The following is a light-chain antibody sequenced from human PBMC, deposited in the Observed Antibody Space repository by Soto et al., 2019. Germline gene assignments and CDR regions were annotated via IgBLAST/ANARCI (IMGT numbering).Light chain of an antibody. CDR2: DVS. CDR1: SSDVGGYSY. J-gene: IGLJ1*01. CDR3: ASYTTSSTYV. V-gene: IGLV2-14*01. Sequence: QSALTQPASVSGSPGQSIAISCTGTSSDVGGYSYVSWYQQQPGKAPKLVISDVSNRPSGVSDRFSGSKSGNTASLTISGLQTEDEADYYCASYTTSSTYVFETGTKLTVL.